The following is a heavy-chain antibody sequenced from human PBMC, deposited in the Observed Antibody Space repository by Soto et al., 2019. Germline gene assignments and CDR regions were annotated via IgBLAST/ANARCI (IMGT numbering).Heavy chain of an antibody. CDR2: LSRSGNTI. CDR1: GFTLGDYE. V-gene: IGHV3-11*01. Sequence: QVQLVESGGGLVQPGGSLRLSCAASGFTLGDYEMSWIRQAAGKGPEWVAFLSRSGNTIYYADSVKGRFSISRDNAVNSLYLQMEGLRVEDTATYFGARSSGWYEADAFNIWGQGTMVTVSA. D-gene: IGHD6-19*01. CDR3: ARSSGWYEADAFNI. J-gene: IGHJ3*02.